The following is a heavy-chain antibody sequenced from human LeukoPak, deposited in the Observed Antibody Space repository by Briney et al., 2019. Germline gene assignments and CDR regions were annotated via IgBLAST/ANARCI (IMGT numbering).Heavy chain of an antibody. J-gene: IGHJ4*02. Sequence: TSETLSLTCTVSGGSISSGGYYWSWIRQPPGKGLEWIGYIYHSGSTYYNPSLKSRVTISVDRSKNQFSLKLSSVTAADTAVYYCARGSRGRDYWGQGTLVTVSS. CDR1: GGSISSGGYY. D-gene: IGHD6-25*01. CDR2: IYHSGST. V-gene: IGHV4-30-2*01. CDR3: ARGSRGRDY.